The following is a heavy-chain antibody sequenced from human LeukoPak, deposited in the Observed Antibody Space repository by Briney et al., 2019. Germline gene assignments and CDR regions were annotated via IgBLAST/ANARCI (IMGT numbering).Heavy chain of an antibody. V-gene: IGHV1-2*02. D-gene: IGHD6-6*01. CDR3: ARVEGSSSSYSDY. J-gene: IGHJ4*02. Sequence: ASVKVSCKASGYTYTGYYMHWVRQAPGQGLEWMGWINPNSGGTKYAQKFQGRVTMTRDTSISTAYMELSRLRSDYTAVYYCARVEGSSSSYSDYWGQGTLVTVSS. CDR1: GYTYTGYY. CDR2: INPNSGGT.